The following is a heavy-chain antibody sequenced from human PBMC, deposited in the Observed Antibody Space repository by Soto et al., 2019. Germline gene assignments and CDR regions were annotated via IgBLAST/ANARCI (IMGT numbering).Heavy chain of an antibody. Sequence: QVQLVQSGAEVKKPGASVKVACKASGYTFTSYGISWVRQAPGQGLEWMGWISAYNGNTNYAQKLQGRVTMTTDTSTSAAYMELRSLRADDTAVYYCARARFVANGIVGATIAEYFQNWGQGTLVTVSS. V-gene: IGHV1-18*04. J-gene: IGHJ1*01. CDR1: GYTFTSYG. D-gene: IGHD1-26*01. CDR2: ISAYNGNT. CDR3: ARARFVANGIVGATIAEYFQN.